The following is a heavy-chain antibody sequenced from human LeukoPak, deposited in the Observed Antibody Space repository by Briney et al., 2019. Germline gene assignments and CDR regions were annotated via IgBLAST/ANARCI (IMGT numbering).Heavy chain of an antibody. D-gene: IGHD6-6*01. CDR3: VYSSSSGGDY. J-gene: IGHJ4*02. CDR2: IIPIFGTA. Sequence: SVTVSCKASGGTFSSYAISWVRQAPGQGLEWMGGIIPIFGTANYAQKFQGRVTITTDESTSTAYMELSSLRSEDTAVYYCVYSSSSGGDYWGQGTLVTVSS. CDR1: GGTFSSYA. V-gene: IGHV1-69*05.